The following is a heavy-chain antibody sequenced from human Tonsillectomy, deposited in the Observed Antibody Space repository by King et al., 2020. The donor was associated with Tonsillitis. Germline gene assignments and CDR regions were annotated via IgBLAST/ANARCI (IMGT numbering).Heavy chain of an antibody. D-gene: IGHD3-22*01. CDR1: GGSISSGGYS. J-gene: IGHJ4*02. CDR3: ASLDSSNYYFAY. V-gene: IGHV4-30-4*07. CDR2: IYYSGST. Sequence: VQLQESGPGLVKPSQTLSLTCAVSGGSISSGGYSWSWIRQPPGKGLEWIGYIYYSGSTYYNPSLKSRVTISVDTSKNQFSLKLSSVTAADTAVYYCASLDSSNYYFAYWGQGTLVTVSS.